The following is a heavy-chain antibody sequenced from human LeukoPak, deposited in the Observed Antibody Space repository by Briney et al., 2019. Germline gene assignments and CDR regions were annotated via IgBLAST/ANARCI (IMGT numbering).Heavy chain of an antibody. V-gene: IGHV3-48*03. CDR2: ISSSGSII. D-gene: IGHD3-3*01. J-gene: IGHJ4*02. CDR1: GFTFSSYE. Sequence: GGSLRLSCAASGFTFSSYEMNWVRQAPGKGLEWVSYISSSGSIIYYADSVKGRFTISRDNSKNTLYLQMNSLRAEDTAVYYCAKVITIFGVVTQTPGDYWGQGTLVTVSS. CDR3: AKVITIFGVVTQTPGDY.